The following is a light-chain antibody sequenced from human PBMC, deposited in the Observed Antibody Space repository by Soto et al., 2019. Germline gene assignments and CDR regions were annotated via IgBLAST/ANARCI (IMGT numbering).Light chain of an antibody. CDR3: QQYDSYSAGP. CDR2: DAS. CDR1: QTINSW. Sequence: TRAASVGGADIGACRASQTINSWLAWYQQKPGKAPKVLIFDASSLKTGVPSRFSGSGYGTEFTLTILHLQPYDFATYYFQQYDSYSAGPFGQGTKVDIK. V-gene: IGKV1-5*01. J-gene: IGKJ1*01.